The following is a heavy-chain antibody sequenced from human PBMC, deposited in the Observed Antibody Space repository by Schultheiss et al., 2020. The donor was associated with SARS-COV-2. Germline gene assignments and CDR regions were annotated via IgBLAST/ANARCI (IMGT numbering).Heavy chain of an antibody. Sequence: ASVKVSCKASGYTFTGYYMHWVRQAPGQGLEWMGWMYPNSGNTGYAQKFQGRVTITSDRSVSTAYMELSSLRSEDTAVYYCARLYSSTTDYWGQGTLVTVSS. CDR2: MYPNSGNT. J-gene: IGHJ4*02. CDR1: GYTFTGYY. CDR3: ARLYSSTTDY. D-gene: IGHD6-13*01. V-gene: IGHV1-8*03.